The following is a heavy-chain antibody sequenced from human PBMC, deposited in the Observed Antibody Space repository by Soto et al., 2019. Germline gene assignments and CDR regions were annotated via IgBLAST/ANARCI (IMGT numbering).Heavy chain of an antibody. D-gene: IGHD6-25*01. J-gene: IGHJ5*02. V-gene: IGHV5-10-1*01. CDR2: IDPSDSYT. CDR1: GYSFTSYW. CDR3: ARSAVGTNWFDP. Sequence: GESLKISCNGSGYSFTSYWISWVRQMPGKGLEWMGRIDPSDSYTNYSPSFQGHVTISADKSISTAYLQWSSLKASDTAMYYCARSAVGTNWFDPWGQGTLVTVSS.